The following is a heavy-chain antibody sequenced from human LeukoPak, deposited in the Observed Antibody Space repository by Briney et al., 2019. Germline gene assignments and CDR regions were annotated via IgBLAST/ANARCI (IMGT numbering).Heavy chain of an antibody. CDR1: GGTFSSYT. V-gene: IGHV1-69*04. Sequence: SVKVSCKASGGTFSSYTISWVRQAPGQGLEWMGRIIPILGIANYAQKFQGRVTITADKSTSTAYMELSSLRSEDTVVYYCARDSDIVVVPAALRHGGGMDVWGQGTTVTVSS. CDR2: IIPILGIA. CDR3: ARDSDIVVVPAALRHGGGMDV. D-gene: IGHD2-2*01. J-gene: IGHJ6*02.